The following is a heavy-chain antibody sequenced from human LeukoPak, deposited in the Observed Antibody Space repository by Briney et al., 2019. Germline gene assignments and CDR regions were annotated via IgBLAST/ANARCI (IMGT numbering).Heavy chain of an antibody. CDR3: ATFLVASHYDILTGPFDY. CDR1: GYSFSTHW. Sequence: ASVKVSCKASGYSFSTHWMHWVRQAPGQGLEWMGIINPNGGFTSYAQNLQGRVTMTEDTSTDTAYMELSSLRSEDTAVYYCATFLVASHYDILTGPFDYWGQGTLVTVSS. CDR2: INPNGGFT. D-gene: IGHD3-9*01. J-gene: IGHJ4*02. V-gene: IGHV1-46*01.